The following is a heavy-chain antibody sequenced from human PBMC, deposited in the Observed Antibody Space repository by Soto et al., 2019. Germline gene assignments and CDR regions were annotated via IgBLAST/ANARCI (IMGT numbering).Heavy chain of an antibody. CDR3: ARVWFGESSWFDP. CDR1: GGSITIGGYC. CDR2: ICHSGNT. D-gene: IGHD3-10*01. J-gene: IGHJ5*02. V-gene: IGHV4-30-2*01. Sequence: SETLSLTCTVSGGSITIGGYCWSWIRQPPGQGLELIGYICHSGNTYYNPSLKSRVTTSLDRSKNQFSLNLSSVTAADTAVYYCARVWFGESSWFDPWGQGTLVTVS.